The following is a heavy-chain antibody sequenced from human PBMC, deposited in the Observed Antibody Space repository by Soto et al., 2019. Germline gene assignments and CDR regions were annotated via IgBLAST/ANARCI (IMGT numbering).Heavy chain of an antibody. CDR3: AGTTSHQWYYMDV. Sequence: QVQLQESGPGLVKPSQTLSLTCAISGDSVSSNSAAWNWIRLSPSRGLEWLAMTYYRSRWYNDYVVSVRSRITFNPDTSKNQFSLQLTSVTPEDTAVYYCAGTTSHQWYYMDVWGKGTTVTVSS. V-gene: IGHV6-1*01. CDR2: TYYRSRWYN. D-gene: IGHD1-7*01. CDR1: GDSVSSNSAA. J-gene: IGHJ6*03.